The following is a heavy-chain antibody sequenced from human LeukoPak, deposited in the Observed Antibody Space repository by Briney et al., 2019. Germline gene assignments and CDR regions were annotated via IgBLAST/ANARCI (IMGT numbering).Heavy chain of an antibody. V-gene: IGHV3-74*01. CDR2: INKDGSST. Sequence: GGPLRLSCAASGFTPSVYWMHWVRQAPGKGLAWLSRINKDGSSTTYADSVKGRFTISRDNAKNTLYLQMNSLRAEDTAIYYCVRGIEVAGTFSWFDPWGQGTLVTVSS. CDR3: VRGIEVAGTFSWFDP. J-gene: IGHJ5*02. CDR1: GFTPSVYW. D-gene: IGHD6-19*01.